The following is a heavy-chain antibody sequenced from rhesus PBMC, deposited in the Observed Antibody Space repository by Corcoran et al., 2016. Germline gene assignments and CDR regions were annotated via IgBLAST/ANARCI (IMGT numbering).Heavy chain of an antibody. V-gene: IGHV4S11*01. J-gene: IGHJ2*01. CDR2: VLGGSRST. CDR1: GGSIMYNY. D-gene: IGHD2-33*01. CDR3: ARYLRGGLWYLDL. Sequence: QVQLQESGPGLVNPSAPLSIPCVVSGGSIMYNYWGGIRQPPGQGLEGIGYVLGGSRSTTDNPSLNSRVTISIDPSKNQLSRRLNSVTAADTAVYVCARYLRGGLWYLDLWGPGTPI.